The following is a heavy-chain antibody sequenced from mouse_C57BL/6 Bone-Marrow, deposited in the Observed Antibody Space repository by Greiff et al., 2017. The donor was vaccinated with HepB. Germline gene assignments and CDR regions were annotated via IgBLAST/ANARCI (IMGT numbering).Heavy chain of an antibody. CDR1: GYSITSGYY. V-gene: IGHV3-6*01. CDR2: ISYDGSN. D-gene: IGHD2-2*01. J-gene: IGHJ2*01. CDR3: AREGDYGYPDY. Sequence: VQLKESGPGLVKPSQSLSLTCSVTGYSITSGYYWNWIRQFPGNKLEWMGYISYDGSNNYNPSLKNRISITRDTSKIQFFLKLNSVTTEDTATYYCAREGDYGYPDYWGQGTTLTVSS.